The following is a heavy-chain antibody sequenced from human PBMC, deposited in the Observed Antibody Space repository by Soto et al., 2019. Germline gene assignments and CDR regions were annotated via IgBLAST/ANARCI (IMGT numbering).Heavy chain of an antibody. CDR1: GYSISSRSYH. CDR3: ARHRRDYYDGSGPYYFDY. D-gene: IGHD3-22*01. J-gene: IGHJ4*02. CDR2: IYYSGST. V-gene: IGHV4-39*01. Sequence: SETLSLTCTVSGYSISSRSYHWGWIRQPPGKGLEWIGSIYYSGSTYYNPALKSRVTISVDTSKNQFSLKLSSVTAADTAVFYCARHRRDYYDGSGPYYFDYWGQGTLVNVSA.